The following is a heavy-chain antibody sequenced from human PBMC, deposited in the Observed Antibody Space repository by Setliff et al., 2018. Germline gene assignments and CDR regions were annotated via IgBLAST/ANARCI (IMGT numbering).Heavy chain of an antibody. D-gene: IGHD3-3*01. CDR2: VSFFGSS. V-gene: IGHV4-39*07. CDR1: GVSISSTTYY. J-gene: IGHJ4*02. CDR3: RFWSGYYKNDY. Sequence: SCTVSGVSISSTTYYWTWVRQPPGKGLEWIGTVSFFGSSYYSPSLKSRLAISLDTSGNRFSLNLTSVTAADTAVYYCRFWSGYYKNDYWGQGTLVTVSS.